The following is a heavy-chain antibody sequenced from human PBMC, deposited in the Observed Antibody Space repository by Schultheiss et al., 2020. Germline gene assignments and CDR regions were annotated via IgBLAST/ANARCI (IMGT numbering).Heavy chain of an antibody. J-gene: IGHJ4*02. Sequence: GGSLRLSCAASGFTFSNAWMSWVRQAPGKGLEWVGRIKSKTDGGTTDYAAPVKGRFTISRDDSKNTLYLQMNSLKTEDTAVYYCAREPDLIAVAGLYFDYWGQGTLVTVSS. CDR1: GFTFSNAW. V-gene: IGHV3-15*01. CDR3: AREPDLIAVAGLYFDY. CDR2: IKSKTDGGTT. D-gene: IGHD6-19*01.